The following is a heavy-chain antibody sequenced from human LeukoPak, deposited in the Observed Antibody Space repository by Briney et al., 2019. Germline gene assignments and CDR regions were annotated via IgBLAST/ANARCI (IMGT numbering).Heavy chain of an antibody. V-gene: IGHV1-46*01. CDR3: ARGKVVTMVRGVIITYFDY. Sequence: ASVKVSFKASVYSFTRYFIHWVRQAPGQGLEWMGIIIPSDGSTSYAQKFQGRVTMTRDTTTSTVYMELSSLRSEDTAVYYCARGKVVTMVRGVIITYFDYWGQGTLVTVSS. CDR2: IIPSDGST. J-gene: IGHJ4*02. D-gene: IGHD3-10*01. CDR1: VYSFTRYF.